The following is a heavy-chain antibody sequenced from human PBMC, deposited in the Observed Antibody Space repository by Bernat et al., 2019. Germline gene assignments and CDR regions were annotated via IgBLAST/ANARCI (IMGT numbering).Heavy chain of an antibody. CDR2: TYYRSKWYN. D-gene: IGHD3-10*01. V-gene: IGHV6-1*01. CDR1: GDSVSSNSAA. J-gene: IGHJ4*02. CDR3: ARDRIIWFGELSLDY. Sequence: QVQLQQSGPGLVKPSQTLSLTCAISGDSVSSNSAAWNWIRQSPSRGLEWLGRTYYRSKWYNDYAVSVKSRMTVTPDTSKNQFSLQLNSVTHEDTAVYYCARDRIIWFGELSLDYWGQRALVTVSS.